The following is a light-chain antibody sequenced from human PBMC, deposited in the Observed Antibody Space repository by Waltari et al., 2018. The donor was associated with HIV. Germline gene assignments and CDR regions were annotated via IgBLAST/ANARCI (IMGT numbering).Light chain of an antibody. Sequence: QSVLTQPPSVSAAPGQKVSISCSGGISNVGNNYVPWYQQLPGTAPKLLMYENKKRPSGIPDRFSGSKSGTSATLDITGLQTGDEADYYCGTWDSSLSTYVFGSGTKVTAL. CDR3: GTWDSSLSTYV. V-gene: IGLV1-51*02. CDR2: ENK. J-gene: IGLJ1*01. CDR1: ISNVGNNY.